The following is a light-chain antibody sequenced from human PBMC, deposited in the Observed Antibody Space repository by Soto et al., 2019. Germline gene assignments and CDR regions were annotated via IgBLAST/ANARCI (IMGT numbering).Light chain of an antibody. CDR1: QSVSSY. CDR3: QQYGSSPWT. V-gene: IGKV3-11*01. J-gene: IGKJ1*01. CDR2: DAS. Sequence: EIVLTQSPATLSLSPGERATLSCRASQSVSSYLAWYQQKPGQAPRLLIYDASNRATGIPARFSGSGSGTDFTLTISSLEPEHFAVYYCQQYGSSPWTFGQGTKVDIK.